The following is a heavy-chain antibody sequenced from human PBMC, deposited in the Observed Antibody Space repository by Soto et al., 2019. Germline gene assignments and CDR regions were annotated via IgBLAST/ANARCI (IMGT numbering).Heavy chain of an antibody. CDR3: ARAGVVRGVMRAFDI. V-gene: IGHV4-61*01. D-gene: IGHD3-10*01. CDR2: IYCTGST. Sequence: PSETLSLTCTVSGGTVSSGIYYWSLIRQPPGKELKGIGYIYCTGSTNYNPSLKSRVTISVDTSKSQFSLKLSSVTAADTAVYYCARAGVVRGVMRAFDIWGQGTMVTVSS. J-gene: IGHJ3*02. CDR1: GGTVSSGIYY.